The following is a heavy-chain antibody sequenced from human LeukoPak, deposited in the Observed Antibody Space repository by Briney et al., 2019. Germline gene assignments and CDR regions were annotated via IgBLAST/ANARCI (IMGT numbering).Heavy chain of an antibody. Sequence: SQTLSLTCTVSGGSISSGDYYWSWIRQPPGKGLEWIGYIYYSGSTYYNPSLKSRVTISVDTSKNQFSLKLSSVTAADTAVYYCARISTFGGVSVFDYWGQGTLVTVSS. CDR2: IYYSGST. D-gene: IGHD3-16*02. CDR3: ARISTFGGVSVFDY. CDR1: GGSISSGDYY. J-gene: IGHJ4*02. V-gene: IGHV4-30-4*01.